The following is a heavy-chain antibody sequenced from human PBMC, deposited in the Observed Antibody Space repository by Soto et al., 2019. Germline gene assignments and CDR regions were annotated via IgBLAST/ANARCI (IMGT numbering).Heavy chain of an antibody. V-gene: IGHV3-30*03. CDR2: ISYDGTNK. J-gene: IGHJ4*02. CDR1: GCNFSSYG. D-gene: IGHD3-22*01. CDR3: ARPTYYYDSSGPPGY. Sequence: PGGLLRLPCAACGCNFSSYGMHWFRQAPGKGLEWVAVISYDGTNKYYVDPVKGRFTISRDNSKNTLFLQMNSLRADDTAVFYCARPTYYYDSSGPPGYWGQGTLVTVSS.